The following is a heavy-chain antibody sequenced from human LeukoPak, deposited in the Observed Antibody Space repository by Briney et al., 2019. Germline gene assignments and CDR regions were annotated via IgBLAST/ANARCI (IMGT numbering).Heavy chain of an antibody. V-gene: IGHV1-46*01. J-gene: IGHJ4*02. D-gene: IGHD4-17*01. CDR1: GYXFTSYY. CDR3: ARGNPTNYGAYLYYFDF. CDR2: INPSGGST. Sequence: GASVKVSCRASGYXFTSYYMHWVRQAPGQGLEWMGIINPSGGSTSYAQKFQGRVTMTRDTSTSTVYMELSSLRSEDTAVYYCARGNPTNYGAYLYYFDFWGQGTQVTVSS.